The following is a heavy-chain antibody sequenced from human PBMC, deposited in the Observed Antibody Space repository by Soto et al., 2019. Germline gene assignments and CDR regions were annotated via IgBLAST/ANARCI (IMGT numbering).Heavy chain of an antibody. D-gene: IGHD2-8*02. Sequence: SETLSLTCAVYGGSFSGYYWTLIRQPPGTGLEWIGEINHSGSTNYNPSLKSRVTISVDTSKNQFSLKLTSVTAADTAVYYCARDKITGLFGYWGQGTLVTVSS. CDR1: GGSFSGYY. CDR2: INHSGST. CDR3: ARDKITGLFGY. V-gene: IGHV4-34*01. J-gene: IGHJ4*02.